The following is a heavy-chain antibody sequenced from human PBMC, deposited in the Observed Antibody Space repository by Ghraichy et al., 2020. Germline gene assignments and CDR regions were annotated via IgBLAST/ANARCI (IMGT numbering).Heavy chain of an antibody. CDR3: ANRPSPDYELLTGSVFDI. CDR1: GFSLRSSGVG. J-gene: IGHJ3*02. V-gene: IGHV2-5*02. D-gene: IGHD3/OR15-3a*01. Sequence: SGPTLVKPTQTLTLTCTFSGFSLRSSGVGVGWIRQPPGKGLEWLAVIYWDDDKRFSPSLRSRLAISKDTSSNRVVLTLTNMDPMDTATYSCANRPSPDYELLTGSVFDICCQGVIVTVSS. CDR2: IYWDDDK.